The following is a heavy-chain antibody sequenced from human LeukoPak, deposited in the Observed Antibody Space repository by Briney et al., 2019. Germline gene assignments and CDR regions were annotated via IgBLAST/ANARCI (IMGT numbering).Heavy chain of an antibody. CDR2: ISYDGSNK. V-gene: IGHV3-30*04. CDR1: GFTFSSYA. D-gene: IGHD2-15*01. CDR3: ARDGALYCSGGSCSYCYYYYMDV. Sequence: PGGSLRLSCAASGFTFSSYAMHWVRQAPGKGLEWVAVISYDGSNKYYADSVKGRFTISRDNSKNTLYLQMNSLRAEDTAVYYCARDGALYCSGGSCSYCYYYYMDVWGKGTTVTVSS. J-gene: IGHJ6*03.